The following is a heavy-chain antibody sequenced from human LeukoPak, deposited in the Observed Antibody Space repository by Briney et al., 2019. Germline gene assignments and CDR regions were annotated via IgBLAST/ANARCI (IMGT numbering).Heavy chain of an antibody. Sequence: NPSETLSLTCTVSGGSISGYYWSWIRQPPGKGLEWIGRIYTSGSTNYNPSLKSRVTMSVDTSKNQFSLKLSSVTAADTAVYYCARDRGKATPFDYWGQGTLVTVSS. CDR3: ARDRGKATPFDY. D-gene: IGHD1-26*01. CDR2: IYTSGST. CDR1: GGSISGYY. V-gene: IGHV4-4*07. J-gene: IGHJ4*02.